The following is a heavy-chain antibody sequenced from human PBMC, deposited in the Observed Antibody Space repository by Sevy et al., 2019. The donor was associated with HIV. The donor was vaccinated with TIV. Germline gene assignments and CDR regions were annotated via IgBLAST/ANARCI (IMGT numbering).Heavy chain of an antibody. Sequence: GGSLRLSCVASGFTFSNSWMNWVRQAPGKGLEWVANINPGGTEEFYVDSVKGRFIISRDNAKNSLFLQMNSLRADDTAVYFCARVAYYDFWSGYTNFDYWGQGTLVTVSS. D-gene: IGHD3-3*01. CDR3: ARVAYYDFWSGYTNFDY. V-gene: IGHV3-7*03. CDR1: GFTFSNSW. CDR2: INPGGTEE. J-gene: IGHJ4*02.